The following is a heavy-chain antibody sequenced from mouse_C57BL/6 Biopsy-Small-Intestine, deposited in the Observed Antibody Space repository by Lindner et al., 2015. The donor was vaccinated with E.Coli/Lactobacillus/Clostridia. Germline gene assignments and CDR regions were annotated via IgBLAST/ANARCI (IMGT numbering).Heavy chain of an antibody. D-gene: IGHD4-1*01. V-gene: IGHV10-3*01. CDR3: VRDGTGAWFAY. J-gene: IGHJ3*01. CDR2: IRSKSNNYAT. Sequence: VQLQESGGGLVQPKGSLKLSCAASDFTFNTYAMHWVRQAPGKGLEWVARIRSKSNNYATYYADSVKDRFTISRDDSQSMLYLQMNNLRTEDTAMYYCVRDGTGAWFAYWGQGTLVTVSA. CDR1: DFTFNTYA.